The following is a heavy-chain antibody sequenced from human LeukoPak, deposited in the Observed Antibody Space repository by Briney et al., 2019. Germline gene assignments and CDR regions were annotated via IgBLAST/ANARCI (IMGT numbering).Heavy chain of an antibody. J-gene: IGHJ4*02. CDR3: TRDRGYYDSSGYFSGCFDC. Sequence: SETLSLTCTVSGDSVRSGGFYWSWIRQPPGEGLEWIGYICYSGSTNYNPSLKSRVTLSVDTSKNQFSLNLSSVTAADTAVYYCTRDRGYYDSSGYFSGCFDCWGQGTLVTVSS. CDR1: GDSVRSGGFY. V-gene: IGHV4-61*08. CDR2: ICYSGST. D-gene: IGHD3-22*01.